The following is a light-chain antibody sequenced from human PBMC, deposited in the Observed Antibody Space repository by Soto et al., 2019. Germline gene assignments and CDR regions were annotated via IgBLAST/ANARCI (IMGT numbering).Light chain of an antibody. CDR3: QQYGGSFMYT. V-gene: IGKV3-20*01. Sequence: EIVLTQTPGTLSLSPGESATLSCRASQSVRSSYLAWYQQKPGQAPRLLIYDASRRVTGIPERFSGSGSGTRFTLTISRLEPEDWAVYDCQQYGGSFMYTVGQGTKLDVK. CDR1: QSVRSSY. J-gene: IGKJ2*01. CDR2: DAS.